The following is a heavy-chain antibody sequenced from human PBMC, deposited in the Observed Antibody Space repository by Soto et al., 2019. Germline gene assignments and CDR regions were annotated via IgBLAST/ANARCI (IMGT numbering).Heavy chain of an antibody. J-gene: IGHJ4*02. D-gene: IGHD3-22*01. CDR3: ARVKGGCDSGGYYEINYFDY. V-gene: IGHV1-2*04. CDR2: INPNSGGT. CDR1: GYTFTGYY. Sequence: ASVKVSCKASGYTFTGYYMHWVRQAPGQGLEWMGWINPNSGGTNYAQKFQGWVTMTRDTSISTAYMELSRLRSDDTAVYYCARVKGGCDSGGYYEINYFDYWGQGTLVTVSS.